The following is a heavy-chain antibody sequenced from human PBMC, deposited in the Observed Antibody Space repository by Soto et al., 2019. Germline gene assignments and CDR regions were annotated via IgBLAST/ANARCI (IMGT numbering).Heavy chain of an antibody. V-gene: IGHV3-23*01. CDR3: ARVALWPRVPAAGTRYYYYGMDV. D-gene: IGHD6-13*01. J-gene: IGHJ6*02. CDR2: ISGSGGST. Sequence: HPGGSLRLSCAASGFTFSSYAMSWVRQAPGKGLEWVSAISGSGGSTYYADSVKGRFTISRDNSKNTLYLQMNSLRAEDTAVYYCARVALWPRVPAAGTRYYYYGMDVWGQGTTVTVSS. CDR1: GFTFSSYA.